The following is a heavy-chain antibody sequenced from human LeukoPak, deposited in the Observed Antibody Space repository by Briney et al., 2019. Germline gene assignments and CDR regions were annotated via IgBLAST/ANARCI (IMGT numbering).Heavy chain of an antibody. V-gene: IGHV4-34*01. J-gene: IGHJ4*02. Sequence: PGGSLRLSCAASGFTVSSNYMSWIRQPPGKGLEWIGEINHSGSTNYNPSLKSRVTISVDTSKNQFSLKLSSVTAADTAVYYCARLGYYYDSSGYYVAYFDYWGQGTLVTVSS. CDR3: ARLGYYYDSSGYYVAYFDY. CDR1: GFTVSSNY. CDR2: INHSGST. D-gene: IGHD3-22*01.